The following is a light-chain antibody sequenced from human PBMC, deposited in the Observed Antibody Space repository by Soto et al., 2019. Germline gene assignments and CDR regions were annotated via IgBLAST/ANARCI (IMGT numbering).Light chain of an antibody. Sequence: EVVMTQSPATLSVSPGERATLSCRASQSVSNNLAWYQQKPGQAPRLLIYGASTRATGIPAGFSGSGSGTEFTLTISSLQSEDFAVYYCQQYNNWWTFGQGTKVEIK. CDR3: QQYNNWWT. J-gene: IGKJ1*01. V-gene: IGKV3-15*01. CDR1: QSVSNN. CDR2: GAS.